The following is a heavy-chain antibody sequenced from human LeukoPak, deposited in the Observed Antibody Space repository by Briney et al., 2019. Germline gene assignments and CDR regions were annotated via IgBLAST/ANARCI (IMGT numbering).Heavy chain of an antibody. CDR2: IGGIGAST. CDR3: ARGGTPTYAFDI. J-gene: IGHJ3*02. V-gene: IGHV3-23*01. D-gene: IGHD3-16*01. Sequence: QPGGSLSLSCAASGFTFSSHAMNWVRQAPGKGLEWVSSIGGIGASTYYADSVKGRFTISRDNSKNTLYLQMNSLRAEDTAVYYCARGGTPTYAFDIWGQGTMVTVSS. CDR1: GFTFSSHA.